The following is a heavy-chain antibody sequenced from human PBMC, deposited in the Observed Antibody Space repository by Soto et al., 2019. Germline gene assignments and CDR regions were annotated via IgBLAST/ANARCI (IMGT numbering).Heavy chain of an antibody. V-gene: IGHV3-23*01. CDR3: TKGVRALAGPMDV. CDR1: GFTFSSSA. CDR2: ISGGSVST. D-gene: IGHD6-19*01. J-gene: IGHJ6*02. Sequence: EEQLLESGGGLVQPGGSLRLSCAASGFTFSSSAMSWVRQAPGKGLEWVSSISGGSVSTYYADSVKGRFTISRDNSKNALCVQLISLRAEATALLYCTKGVRALAGPMDVWGQATTVTVSS.